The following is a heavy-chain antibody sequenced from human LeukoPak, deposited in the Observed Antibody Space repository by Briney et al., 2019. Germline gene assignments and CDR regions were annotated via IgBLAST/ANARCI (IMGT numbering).Heavy chain of an antibody. D-gene: IGHD5-18*01. CDR1: GFTFSSYS. Sequence: GGSLRLSCAASGFTFSSYSMNWVRQAPGKGLEWVGRIKSKTDGGTTDNAAPVKGRFTISRDDSKNTLYLQMDSLKTEDTAVYYCTTNSKTAMVHYYYYYMDVWGKGTTVTVSS. J-gene: IGHJ6*03. CDR2: IKSKTDGGTT. V-gene: IGHV3-15*01. CDR3: TTNSKTAMVHYYYYYMDV.